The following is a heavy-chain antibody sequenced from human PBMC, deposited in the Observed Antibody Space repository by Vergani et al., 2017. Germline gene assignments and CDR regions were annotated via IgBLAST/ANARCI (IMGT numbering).Heavy chain of an antibody. Sequence: QVQLVQSGSEVRKPGASVKVSCQVSGYSLTELTIHWVRQAPGKGLEWMGGFDPEHGEVTFAHHIQGRVTMTEDSSTDTAYMELSSLRPEDTALYYCPIVSEYYDSSGYYLDYWGQGTLVTVSS. CDR1: GYSLTELT. D-gene: IGHD3-22*01. CDR3: PIVSEYYDSSGYYLDY. J-gene: IGHJ4*02. CDR2: FDPEHGEV. V-gene: IGHV1-24*01.